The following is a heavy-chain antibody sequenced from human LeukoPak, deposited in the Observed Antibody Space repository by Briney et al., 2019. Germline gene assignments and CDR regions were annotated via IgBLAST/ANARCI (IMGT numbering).Heavy chain of an antibody. J-gene: IGHJ4*02. CDR2: INSDGSST. Sequence: GGSLRLSCAASGFTFSNYAMSWVRQAPGKGLEWVSRINSDGSSTTYADSVKGRFTISRDNAKNTLYLQMNSLRAEDTGVYFCARVFSGWYFYFDNWGQGTLVTVSS. CDR1: GFTFSNYA. D-gene: IGHD6-19*01. V-gene: IGHV3-74*01. CDR3: ARVFSGWYFYFDN.